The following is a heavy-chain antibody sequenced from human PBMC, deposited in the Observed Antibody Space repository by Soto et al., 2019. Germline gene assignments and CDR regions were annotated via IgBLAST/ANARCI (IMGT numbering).Heavy chain of an antibody. CDR2: ISYDGSNT. J-gene: IGHJ3*01. V-gene: IGHV3-30*04. D-gene: IGHD3-10*01. Sequence: QEQLVESGRGVVQPGTSLRLSCTASGFSFSTYAMYWVRQAPGKGLEWVAIISYDGSNTQYADSVKGRFTVARDNSKNTLYLQMHSLTAEDTAVYYCARDGGGFGELLLNSYDAFDLWGQGKLVTVSS. CDR1: GFSFSTYA. CDR3: ARDGGGFGELLLNSYDAFDL.